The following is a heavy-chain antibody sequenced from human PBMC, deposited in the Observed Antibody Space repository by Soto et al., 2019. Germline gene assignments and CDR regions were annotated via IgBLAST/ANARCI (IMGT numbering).Heavy chain of an antibody. CDR2: ISGSGDGT. V-gene: IGHV3-23*01. CDR1: GFTFNTYG. CDR3: AKGGTIEGVGVMDV. D-gene: IGHD2-8*01. J-gene: IGHJ6*03. Sequence: EVQLLESGGGLVQPGGSLRLSCAASGFTFNTYGMRWVRQAPGKGLEWVSGISGSGDGTFYADSVKGRFTISRDNSKHTLDLEMNSLRAEDTAVYFCAKGGTIEGVGVMDVWGKGTTVTVSS.